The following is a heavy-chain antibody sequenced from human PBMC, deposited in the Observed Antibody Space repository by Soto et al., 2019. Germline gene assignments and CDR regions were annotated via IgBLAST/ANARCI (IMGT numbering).Heavy chain of an antibody. V-gene: IGHV4-61*01. Sequence: SETLSLTCTVSGVSVSSGSYYWSWIRQPPGKGLEWIGYIYYSGSTNYNPSVKSRVTISVDMSKNQFSLKLSSVTAADTAVYYCARVGDSSAYYYARGLDYWGQGTLVTVSS. D-gene: IGHD3-22*01. CDR2: IYYSGST. J-gene: IGHJ4*02. CDR3: ARVGDSSAYYYARGLDY. CDR1: GVSVSSGSYY.